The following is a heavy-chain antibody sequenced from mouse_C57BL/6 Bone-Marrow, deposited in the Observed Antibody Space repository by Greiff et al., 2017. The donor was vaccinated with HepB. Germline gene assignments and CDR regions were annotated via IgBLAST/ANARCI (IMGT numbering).Heavy chain of an antibody. CDR3: ARGQLRLQRDYFDY. V-gene: IGHV1-61*01. CDR1: GYTFTSYW. J-gene: IGHJ2*01. D-gene: IGHD3-2*02. CDR2: IYPSDSET. Sequence: VQLQQPGAELVRPGSSVKLSCKASGYTFTSYWMDWVKQRPGQGLEWIGNIYPSDSETHYNQKFKDKATLTVDKSSSTAYMQLSSLTSEDSAVYYCARGQLRLQRDYFDYWGQGTTLTVSS.